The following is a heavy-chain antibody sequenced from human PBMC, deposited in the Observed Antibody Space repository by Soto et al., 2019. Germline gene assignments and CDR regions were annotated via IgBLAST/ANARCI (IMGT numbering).Heavy chain of an antibody. CDR3: ARVVDSGYDPHFDY. V-gene: IGHV3-7*05. CDR1: GFTFSSYW. CDR2: IKQDGSEK. J-gene: IGHJ4*02. Sequence: GGSLRLSCAASGFTFSSYWMSWVRQAPGKGLEWVANIKQDGSEKYYVDSVKGRFTISRDNAKNSLYLQMNSLRAEDTAVYYCARVVDSGYDPHFDYWAREPWSPSPQ. D-gene: IGHD5-12*01.